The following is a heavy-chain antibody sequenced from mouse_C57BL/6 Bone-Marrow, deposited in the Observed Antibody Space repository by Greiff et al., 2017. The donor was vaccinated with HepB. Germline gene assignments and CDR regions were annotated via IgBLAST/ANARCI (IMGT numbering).Heavy chain of an antibody. V-gene: IGHV1-18*01. D-gene: IGHD2-3*01. CDR1: GYTFTDYN. CDR2: INPNNGGT. J-gene: IGHJ3*01. Sequence: VLLQQSGPELVKPGASVKIPCKASGYTFTDYNMDWVKQSHGKSLEWIGDINPNNGGTIYNQKFKGKATLTVDKSSSTAYMELRSLTSEDTAVYYCASFDGYWFAYWGQGTLVTVSA. CDR3: ASFDGYWFAY.